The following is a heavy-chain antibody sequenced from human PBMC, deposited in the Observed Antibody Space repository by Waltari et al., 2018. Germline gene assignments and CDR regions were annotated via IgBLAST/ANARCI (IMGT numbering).Heavy chain of an antibody. Sequence: EVQLVESGGGLVQFGGSLRLPCAASGFTFRRHYTHWVRRSAGNGRGWVGRINGYRTSSTYADSGKSRFTTSRDNARNTLHLEMNGLRGEDTAVYYCATGVSHAFDMWGQGTLVIVSS. V-gene: IGHV3-74*01. D-gene: IGHD2-8*01. J-gene: IGHJ3*02. CDR3: ATGVSHAFDM. CDR1: GFTFRRHY. CDR2: INGYRTSS.